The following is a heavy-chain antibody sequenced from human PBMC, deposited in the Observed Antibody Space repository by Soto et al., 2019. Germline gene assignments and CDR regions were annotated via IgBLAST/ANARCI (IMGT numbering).Heavy chain of an antibody. Sequence: SSETLSLTCSFSCGSIISSDYYWGWIRQPPGKGLEWIGSIHYSGTTYYNPSLKSRVTISVDTSKNQFSLKLTSVTAADTAVYYCARRGSASYWIDYWGQGTLVTVSS. CDR2: IHYSGTT. D-gene: IGHD3-10*01. V-gene: IGHV4-39*01. CDR3: ARRGSASYWIDY. J-gene: IGHJ4*02. CDR1: CGSIISSDYY.